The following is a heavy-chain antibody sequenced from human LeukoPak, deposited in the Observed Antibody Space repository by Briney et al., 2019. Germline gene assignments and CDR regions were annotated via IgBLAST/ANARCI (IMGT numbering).Heavy chain of an antibody. CDR2: IYPGDSDT. D-gene: IGHD3-10*01. V-gene: IGHV5-51*01. J-gene: IGHJ4*02. CDR1: GYRFTNYW. Sequence: TAGESLRISCKDFGYRFTNYWIGWVRQMPGKGLEWMGIIYPGDSDTRYSPSFQGQVTISADKSINTAYLQWSSLKASDTAMYYCVLAGSGSYYFDYWGQGTLVTVPS. CDR3: VLAGSGSYYFDY.